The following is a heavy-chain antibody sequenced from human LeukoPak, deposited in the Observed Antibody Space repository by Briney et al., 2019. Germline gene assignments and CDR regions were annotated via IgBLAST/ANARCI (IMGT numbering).Heavy chain of an antibody. CDR2: FSGSGGST. CDR1: GFTFSSYA. CDR3: ARDLDTAMLTPGDY. Sequence: GGSLRLSCAASGFTFSSYAMSWVRQAPGKGLECISGFSGSGGSTYYADSVKGRFTISRDNSKNTLHLQMDSLRAEDTAVYYCARDLDTAMLTPGDYWGQGTLVTVSS. D-gene: IGHD5-18*01. J-gene: IGHJ4*02. V-gene: IGHV3-23*01.